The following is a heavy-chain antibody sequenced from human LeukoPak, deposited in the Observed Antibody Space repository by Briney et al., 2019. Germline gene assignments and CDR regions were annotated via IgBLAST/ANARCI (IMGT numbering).Heavy chain of an antibody. V-gene: IGHV4-59*01. D-gene: IGHD2-15*01. CDR1: GGSISSYY. J-gene: IGHJ4*02. CDR3: ARDPLVGYFDY. Sequence: PSETLSLTCTVSGGSISSYYWSWIRQPPGKGLEWIGYIYYSGSTNYNPSLKSRVTISVDTSKNQFSLKLSSVTAADTAVYYCARDPLVGYFDYWGQGTLVTVSS. CDR2: IYYSGST.